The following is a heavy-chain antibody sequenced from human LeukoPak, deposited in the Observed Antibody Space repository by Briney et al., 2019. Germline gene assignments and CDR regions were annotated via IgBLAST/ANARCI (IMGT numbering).Heavy chain of an antibody. CDR1: GGSISSGSYY. D-gene: IGHD3-16*01. Sequence: SETLSLTCTVSGGSISSGSYYWSWIRQPAGKGLEWIGRIYTSGSTNYNPSLKSRVTISVDTSKNQFSLKLSSVTAADTAVYYCAQRSGGFENWGQGTLVTVSS. J-gene: IGHJ4*02. V-gene: IGHV4-61*02. CDR2: IYTSGST. CDR3: AQRSGGFEN.